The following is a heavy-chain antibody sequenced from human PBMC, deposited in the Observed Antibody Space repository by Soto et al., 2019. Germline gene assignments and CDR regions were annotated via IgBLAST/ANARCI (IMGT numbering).Heavy chain of an antibody. Sequence: GGSLRLSCAVSGFTVSNNYMSWVRQAPGKGLEGVSVIYSGGYTAYGDSVKGRFTISRDNSKNTLYLQMNSLRADDTAVYYCARGSAYSDYDLEYWGQGTLVTVSS. CDR3: ARGSAYSDYDLEY. J-gene: IGHJ4*02. CDR2: IYSGGYT. D-gene: IGHD4-17*01. CDR1: GFTVSNNY. V-gene: IGHV3-53*01.